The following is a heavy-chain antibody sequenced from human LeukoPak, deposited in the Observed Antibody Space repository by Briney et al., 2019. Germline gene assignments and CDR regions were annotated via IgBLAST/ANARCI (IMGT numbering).Heavy chain of an antibody. CDR2: LSGNSAGA. D-gene: IGHD6-19*01. V-gene: IGHV3-23*01. CDR3: AKDRGIAVAGGGFDY. Sequence: GGSLRLSCAASGFTFNNYAMGWVRQAPGKGLEWVSTLSGNSAGAYYAGSVKGRFSISRDNSRNSLFLQMNGLRAEDTAVYYCAKDRGIAVAGGGFDYWGQGTLVTVSS. CDR1: GFTFNNYA. J-gene: IGHJ4*02.